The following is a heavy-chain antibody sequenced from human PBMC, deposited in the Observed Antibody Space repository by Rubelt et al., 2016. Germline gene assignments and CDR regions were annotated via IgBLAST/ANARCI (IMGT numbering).Heavy chain of an antibody. CDR3: TTDRYYYDSSGFPWFDP. CDR1: GFTVSSNY. CDR2: IYSGGST. J-gene: IGHJ5*02. Sequence: EVQLVESGGGLVQPGGSLRLSCAASGFTVSSNYMSWVRQAPGKGLEWVSVIYSGGSTDYADSVKGRFNISRGSSKNTLYLQMNSLKTEDTAVYYWTTDRYYYDSSGFPWFDPWGQGTLVTVSS. D-gene: IGHD3-22*01. V-gene: IGHV3-66*01.